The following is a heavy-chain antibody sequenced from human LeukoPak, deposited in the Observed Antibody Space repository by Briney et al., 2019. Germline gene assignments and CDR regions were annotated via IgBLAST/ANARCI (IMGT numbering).Heavy chain of an antibody. CDR2: ILPGDSNV. V-gene: IGHV5-51*01. D-gene: IGHD3-16*01. CDR3: AAIRGSRPWCFHL. Sequence: GESLKISCQSSGFSFSTYWIGWVRQMPGKGLDWMGAILPGDSNVRYSPSFQGQVTISVDKSTDTASLEWSSLRASDTGMYYCAAIRGSRPWCFHLWGRGTPVTVSS. CDR1: GFSFSTYW. J-gene: IGHJ2*01.